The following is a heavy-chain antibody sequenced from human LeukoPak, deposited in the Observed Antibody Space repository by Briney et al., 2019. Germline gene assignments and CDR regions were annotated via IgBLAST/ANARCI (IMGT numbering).Heavy chain of an antibody. J-gene: IGHJ4*02. Sequence: GGSLRLSCAASGFTFSSYAMSWVRQAPGEGLEWVSAISGSGGSTYYADSVKGRFTISRDNSKNTLYLQMNSLRAEDTAVYYCAKGGLMVYAEIDYWGQGTLVTVSS. CDR3: AKGGLMVYAEIDY. D-gene: IGHD2-8*01. V-gene: IGHV3-23*01. CDR1: GFTFSSYA. CDR2: ISGSGGST.